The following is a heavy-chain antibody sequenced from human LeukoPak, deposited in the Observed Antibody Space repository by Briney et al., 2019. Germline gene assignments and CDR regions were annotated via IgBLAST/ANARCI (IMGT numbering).Heavy chain of an antibody. Sequence: GGSLRLSCAASGFTFSDYYMSWIRQAPGKGLEWVSYISSSGSTIYYADSVKGRFTISRDNSKNTLYLQMNSLRAEDTAVYYCAKEGGSGSSWAFDIWGQGTMVTVSS. CDR1: GFTFSDYY. CDR2: ISSSGSTI. CDR3: AKEGGSGSSWAFDI. D-gene: IGHD1-26*01. V-gene: IGHV3-11*04. J-gene: IGHJ3*02.